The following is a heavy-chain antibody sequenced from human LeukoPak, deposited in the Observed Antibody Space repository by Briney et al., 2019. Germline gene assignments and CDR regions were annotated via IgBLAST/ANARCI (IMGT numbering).Heavy chain of an antibody. CDR3: ARGSNRQWLVGTQNWFDP. Sequence: PSETLSLTCTVSGGSISSYYWSWIRQPPGKGLEWIGYIYYSGSTNYNPSLKSRVTISVDTSKNQFSLKLSSVTAADTAVYYCARGSNRQWLVGTQNWFDPWGQGTLVTASS. J-gene: IGHJ5*02. V-gene: IGHV4-59*01. D-gene: IGHD6-19*01. CDR1: GGSISSYY. CDR2: IYYSGST.